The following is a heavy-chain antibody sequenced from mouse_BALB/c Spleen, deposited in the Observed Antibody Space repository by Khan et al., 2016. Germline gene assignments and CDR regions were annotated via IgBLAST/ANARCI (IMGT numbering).Heavy chain of an antibody. CDR1: GYSITSDYA. J-gene: IGHJ2*01. CDR3: AREVTMITTNYFDY. CDR2: ISDSGST. Sequence: EVQLQESGPGLVKPSQSLSLTCTVTGYSITSDYAWNWIRQFPGNKLEWMGYISDSGSTSYNPSLKSRISITRDTSKNQCFLQLNSVTTEDTATCCCAREVTMITTNYFDYWGQGTTLTVSS. V-gene: IGHV3-2*02. D-gene: IGHD2-4*01.